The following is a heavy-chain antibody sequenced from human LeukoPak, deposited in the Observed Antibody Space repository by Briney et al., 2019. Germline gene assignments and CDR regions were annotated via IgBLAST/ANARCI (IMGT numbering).Heavy chain of an antibody. CDR1: GFTFSSYA. Sequence: PGGSLRLSCAASGFTFSSYAMSWVRQAPGKGLEWVSAISGSGGSTYYADSVKGRFTISRDNAKNSLYLQMNSLRAEDTAVYYCAREGISGSITMTHMDVWGKGTTVTVSS. CDR2: ISGSGGST. CDR3: AREGISGSITMTHMDV. V-gene: IGHV3-23*01. D-gene: IGHD3-22*01. J-gene: IGHJ6*03.